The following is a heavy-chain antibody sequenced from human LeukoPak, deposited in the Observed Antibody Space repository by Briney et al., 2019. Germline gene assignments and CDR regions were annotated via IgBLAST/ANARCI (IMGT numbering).Heavy chain of an antibody. CDR2: ISGSGGST. CDR3: AKDPFPYYGSGRYNWFDP. CDR1: GFTFSSYA. V-gene: IGHV3-23*01. Sequence: PGGSLRLSCAASGFTFSSYAMSWVRQAPGKGLEWVSAISGSGGSTYYADSVKGRFTISRDNSKNTLYLQMNSLRAEDTAVYYCAKDPFPYYGSGRYNWFDPWGQGTLVTVSS. D-gene: IGHD3-10*01. J-gene: IGHJ5*02.